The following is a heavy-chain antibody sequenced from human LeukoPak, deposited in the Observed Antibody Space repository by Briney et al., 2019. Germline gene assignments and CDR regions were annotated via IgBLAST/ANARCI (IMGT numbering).Heavy chain of an antibody. D-gene: IGHD3-10*01. CDR2: IRNDGSNK. CDR1: GFTFSSYG. Sequence: QSGGSLRPSCAASGFTFSSYGMHWVRQAPGKGLEWVAFIRNDGSNKYYADSVKGRFTISRDNSKNTLYLQMNSLRADDTAVYYCANGYYGSGSYSGPTDYWGQGTLVTVSS. V-gene: IGHV3-30*02. CDR3: ANGYYGSGSYSGPTDY. J-gene: IGHJ4*02.